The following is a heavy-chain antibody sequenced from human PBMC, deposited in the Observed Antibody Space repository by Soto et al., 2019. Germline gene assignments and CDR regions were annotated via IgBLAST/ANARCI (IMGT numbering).Heavy chain of an antibody. CDR2: INAGNGNT. CDR3: ARASIAARRDGMDV. CDR1: GYTFTSYA. D-gene: IGHD6-6*01. V-gene: IGHV1-3*01. Sequence: ASVKVSCKASGYTFTSYAMHWLRQAPGQRLEWMGWINAGNGNTKYSQKFQGRVTITRDTSASTAYMELSSLRSEDTAVYYCARASIAARRDGMDVWGQGTTVTVSS. J-gene: IGHJ6*02.